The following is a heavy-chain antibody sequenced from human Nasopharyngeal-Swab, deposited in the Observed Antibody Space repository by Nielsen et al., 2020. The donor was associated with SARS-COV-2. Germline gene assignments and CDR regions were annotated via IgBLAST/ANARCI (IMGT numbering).Heavy chain of an antibody. CDR3: ARRGYGGSGSYYFYYYMDV. Sequence: GESLKISCKGSGYNFTTYWISWVRQMPGKGLEWMGIIYPGDSDTRYSPSFQGQVTISADKSISTAYLQWSSLKASDTAMYYCARRGYGGSGSYYFYYYMDVWGKGTTVTVSS. J-gene: IGHJ6*03. D-gene: IGHD4-23*01. CDR2: IYPGDSDT. CDR1: GYNFTTYW. V-gene: IGHV5-51*01.